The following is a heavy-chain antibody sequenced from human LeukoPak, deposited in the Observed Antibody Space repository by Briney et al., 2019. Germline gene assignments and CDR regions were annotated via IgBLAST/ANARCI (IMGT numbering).Heavy chain of an antibody. J-gene: IGHJ4*02. V-gene: IGHV4-31*03. Sequence: PSQTLSLTCTVSDXSISSGGYYWNWIRQHPGKGLEWIGSIYYSGYTDYNPSLKSRLTISKDASKNQFSLKLSSVTAADTAVYYCARDVGSGTYKYYFDYWGQGTLVTVSS. CDR3: ARDVGSGTYKYYFDY. CDR2: IYYSGYT. D-gene: IGHD3-10*01. CDR1: DXSISSGGYY.